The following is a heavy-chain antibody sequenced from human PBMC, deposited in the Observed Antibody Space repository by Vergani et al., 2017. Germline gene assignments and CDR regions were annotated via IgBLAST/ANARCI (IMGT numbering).Heavy chain of an antibody. CDR3: ARDGLTPAAYYYYYYMDV. CDR2: IIPIFGTA. D-gene: IGHD4-23*01. Sequence: QVQLVQSGAEVKKRGSSVKVSCKASGGTFSSYAISWVRQAPGQGLEWMGGIIPIFGTANYAQKFQGRVTITADESTSTAYMELSSLRSEDTAVYYCARDGLTPAAYYYYYYMDVWGKGTTDTVSS. J-gene: IGHJ6*03. CDR1: GGTFSSYA. V-gene: IGHV1-69*01.